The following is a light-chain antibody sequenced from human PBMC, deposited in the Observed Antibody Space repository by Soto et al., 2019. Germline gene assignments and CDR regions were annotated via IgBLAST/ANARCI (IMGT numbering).Light chain of an antibody. CDR2: DVT. V-gene: IGLV2-14*01. CDR3: SSYTGSSTEVI. Sequence: QSALTQPASVSGSPGQSITISCTGTSSDVGGYNYVSWYQQRPGKAPKLMIYDVTNRPSGVSNRFSGSKSGNTASLTISGLQAEDEADYHCSSYTGSSTEVIFGGGTKLTVL. J-gene: IGLJ2*01. CDR1: SSDVGGYNY.